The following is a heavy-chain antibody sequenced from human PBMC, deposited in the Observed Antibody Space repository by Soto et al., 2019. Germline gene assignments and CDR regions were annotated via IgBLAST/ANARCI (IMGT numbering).Heavy chain of an antibody. D-gene: IGHD6-25*01. V-gene: IGHV3-11*06. CDR1: GFTFSDYY. CDR3: ARTSSRRALDI. CDR2: ISSSSNYT. J-gene: IGHJ3*02. Sequence: QVQLVESGGGLVKPGGYLRLSCSASGFTFSDYYMSWIRQSPGKGLEWVSYISSSSNYTNFADSVKGRFTISRDNAKNSLYLQMNSLRAEDTAVYYCARTSSRRALDIWGQGTMVTVSS.